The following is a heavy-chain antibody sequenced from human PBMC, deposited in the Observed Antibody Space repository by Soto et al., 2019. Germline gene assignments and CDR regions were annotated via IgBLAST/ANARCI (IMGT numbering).Heavy chain of an antibody. J-gene: IGHJ5*02. D-gene: IGHD3-10*01. V-gene: IGHV4-59*01. Sequence: QVQLQESGPGLVKPSETLSLTCTVSGGSMSSYYWSWIRQPPGKGLEWIGYIYYSGSTIYNPSLKSRVTISVDTSKNQFSLKLSSVTAADTAVYYCARYGSGSSVWFDPCGQGTLVTVSS. CDR1: GGSMSSYY. CDR3: ARYGSGSSVWFDP. CDR2: IYYSGST.